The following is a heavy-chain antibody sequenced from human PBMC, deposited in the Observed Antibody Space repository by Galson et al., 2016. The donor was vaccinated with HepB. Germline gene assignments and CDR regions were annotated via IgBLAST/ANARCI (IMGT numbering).Heavy chain of an antibody. CDR3: ARGSDQTTWAGMYYFNS. J-gene: IGHJ4*02. Sequence: SVKVSCKASGYTFTSYAMHWVRQAPGQGLEWMGWITAGNGNTKYSQKFQDRVNITRNTSASTAYLELSGLRSEDTAVYYCARGSDQTTWAGMYYFNSWGPGTLVTVSS. CDR1: GYTFTSYA. V-gene: IGHV1-3*01. CDR2: ITAGNGNT. D-gene: IGHD7-27*01.